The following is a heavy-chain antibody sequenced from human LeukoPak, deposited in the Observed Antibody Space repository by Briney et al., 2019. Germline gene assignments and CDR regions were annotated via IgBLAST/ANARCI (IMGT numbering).Heavy chain of an antibody. D-gene: IGHD2-15*01. Sequence: PSETLSLTCTVSGGSISSSSYYWGWIRQPPGKGLEWIGGIYYSGSTYYNPSLKSRVTISVDTSKNQFSLKLSSVTAADTAVYYCARTPSVYCSGGNCYPGHFDYWGQGTLVTVSS. CDR2: IYYSGST. J-gene: IGHJ4*02. V-gene: IGHV4-39*07. CDR1: GGSISSSSYY. CDR3: ARTPSVYCSGGNCYPGHFDY.